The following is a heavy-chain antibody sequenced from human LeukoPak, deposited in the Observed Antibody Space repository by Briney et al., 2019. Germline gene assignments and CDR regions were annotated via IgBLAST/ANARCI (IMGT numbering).Heavy chain of an antibody. CDR2: IYYSGST. V-gene: IGHV4-39*07. CDR3: ARAPHYYDSSGYLY. Sequence: ASETLSLTCTVSGGSISSSSYYWGWIRQPPGKGLEWIGSIYYSGSTYYNPSLKSRVTISVDTSKNQFSLKLSSVTAADTAVYYCARAPHYYDSSGYLYWGQGTLVTVSS. D-gene: IGHD3-22*01. CDR1: GGSISSSSYY. J-gene: IGHJ4*02.